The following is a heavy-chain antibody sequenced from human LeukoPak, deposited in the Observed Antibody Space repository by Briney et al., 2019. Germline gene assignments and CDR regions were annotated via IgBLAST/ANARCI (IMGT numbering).Heavy chain of an antibody. J-gene: IGHJ4*02. Sequence: ASVKVSCKASGGTFSSYAISWVRQAPGQGLERMGRIIPIFGTANYAQKFQGRVTITTDESTSTAYMELSSLRSEDTAVYYCARDRSSGWYGGGYDYWGQGTLVTVSS. D-gene: IGHD6-19*01. V-gene: IGHV1-69*05. CDR2: IIPIFGTA. CDR3: ARDRSSGWYGGGYDY. CDR1: GGTFSSYA.